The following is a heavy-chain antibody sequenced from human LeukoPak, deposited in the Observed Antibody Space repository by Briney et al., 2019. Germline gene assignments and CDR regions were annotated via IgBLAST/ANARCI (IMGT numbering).Heavy chain of an antibody. D-gene: IGHD5-24*01. CDR3: AREGGGMANAFDI. Sequence: ASVKVSCKASGYTFTGYYMHWVRQAPGQGLEWMGWINPNSGGTNYAQKFQGRVTITRDTSISTAYMELSRLRSDDTAVYYCAREGGGMANAFDIWGQGTMVTVSS. V-gene: IGHV1-2*02. CDR2: INPNSGGT. CDR1: GYTFTGYY. J-gene: IGHJ3*02.